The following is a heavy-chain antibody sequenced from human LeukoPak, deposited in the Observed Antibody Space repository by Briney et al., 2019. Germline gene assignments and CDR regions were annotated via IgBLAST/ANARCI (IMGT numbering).Heavy chain of an antibody. D-gene: IGHD1-26*01. V-gene: IGHV1-18*01. Sequence: GASVKVSCKASGYTFTSYDINWMRQAPGQGLEWMGWINTYNGNTNYAQKLQGRVTITTDTSTSTAYMELRSLRSDDTAVFYCARDLVDGVGAPGAYWGQGALVTVSS. CDR2: INTYNGNT. CDR3: ARDLVDGVGAPGAY. J-gene: IGHJ4*02. CDR1: GYTFTSYD.